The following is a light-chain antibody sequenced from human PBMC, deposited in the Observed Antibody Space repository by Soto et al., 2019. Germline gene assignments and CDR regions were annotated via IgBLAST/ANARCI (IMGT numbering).Light chain of an antibody. CDR1: QSVSSN. CDR2: GTS. Sequence: EIIMTQSPATLSVSPGDRATLSCRASQSVSSNLAWYRQRPGQAPRLLIYGTSTRATGIPDRFSGSGSGTEFTFTISSFQSEDFAVFYCQQYDSWPPLFTFGPGTKVDLK. V-gene: IGKV3-15*01. J-gene: IGKJ3*01. CDR3: QQYDSWPPLFT.